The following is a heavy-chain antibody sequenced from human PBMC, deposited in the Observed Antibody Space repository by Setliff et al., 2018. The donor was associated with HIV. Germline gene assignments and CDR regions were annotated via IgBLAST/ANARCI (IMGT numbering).Heavy chain of an antibody. D-gene: IGHD3-10*01. CDR1: ELTFSNYA. CDR2: LSGSGGST. J-gene: IGHJ1*01. V-gene: IGHV3-23*01. Sequence: LRLSCAASELTFSNYAMTWVRQAPGKGLEWVSSLSGSGGSTYYADSVKGRFTISRDNSKNTLYLRMNSLRAEDTAVYYCARAQTSVSGSYYQYLQHWGQGTLVTVS. CDR3: ARAQTSVSGSYYQYLQH.